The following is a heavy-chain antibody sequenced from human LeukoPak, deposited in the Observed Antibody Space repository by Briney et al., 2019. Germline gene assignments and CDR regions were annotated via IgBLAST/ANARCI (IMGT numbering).Heavy chain of an antibody. V-gene: IGHV1-18*01. CDR3: ARDQRHAFDI. CDR1: GYTFTSNA. Sequence: ASVKVSCKASGYTFTSNAISWVRQAPGPGLEWMGWISANSGNTHYAQKFQGRVMLTTDTLTATAYMKLRSLSSDDTAVYYWARDQRHAFDIWGQGTMVTVSS. CDR2: ISANSGNT. J-gene: IGHJ3*02.